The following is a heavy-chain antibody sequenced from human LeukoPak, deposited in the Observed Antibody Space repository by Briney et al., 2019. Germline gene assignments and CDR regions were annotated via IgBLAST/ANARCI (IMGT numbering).Heavy chain of an antibody. Sequence: SETLSLTCAVYGGSFSGYYWSWIRQPPGKGLEWIGEINHSGSTNYHPSLKSRVTISVDTSKNQFSLKLSSVTAADTAVYYCAGSSWIHYYYYGMDVWGQGTTVTVSS. CDR3: AGSSWIHYYYYGMDV. D-gene: IGHD6-13*01. V-gene: IGHV4-34*01. J-gene: IGHJ6*02. CDR1: GGSFSGYY. CDR2: INHSGST.